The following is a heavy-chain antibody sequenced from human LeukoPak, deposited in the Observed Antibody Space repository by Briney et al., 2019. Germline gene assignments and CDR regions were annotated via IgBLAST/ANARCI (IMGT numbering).Heavy chain of an antibody. D-gene: IGHD1-26*01. V-gene: IGHV3-30-3*01. J-gene: IGHJ3*02. CDR1: GFTFSSYA. CDR2: ISYDGSNK. CDR3: ARALVQWELTGAFDI. Sequence: GGSLRLSCAASGFTFSSYAMHWVRQAPGKGLEWVAVISYDGSNKYYADSVKGRFTISRDNSKNTLYLQMNSLRAEDTAVYYCARALVQWELTGAFDIWGQGTMVTVSS.